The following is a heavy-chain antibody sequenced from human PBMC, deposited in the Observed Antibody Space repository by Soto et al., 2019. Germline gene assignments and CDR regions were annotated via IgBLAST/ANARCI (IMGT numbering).Heavy chain of an antibody. CDR1: GDSFLDYW. CDR2: IDPRDSYR. J-gene: IGHJ6*02. Sequence: GESLKISCKGSGDSFLDYWISWVRQMPGKGLEWMGRIDPRDSYRTYSPSFQGHVTISVDNSITPAYLQWSSLKASETAIYYCARHPMRATNYAMDVWGQGTTVTVSS. D-gene: IGHD2-8*01. V-gene: IGHV5-10-1*01. CDR3: ARHPMRATNYAMDV.